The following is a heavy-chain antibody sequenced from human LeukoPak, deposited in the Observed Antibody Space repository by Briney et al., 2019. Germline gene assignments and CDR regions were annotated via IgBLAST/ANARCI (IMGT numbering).Heavy chain of an antibody. V-gene: IGHV4-61*02. J-gene: IGHJ6*03. Sequence: SETLSLTCTVSGGSISSGSYYWSWIRQPAGKGLEWIGRIYTSGTTNYNPSLKSRVTISVDTSKIQFSLKLSSVTAADTAVYYCARGDTGYYYYMDVWGKGTTVTVSS. CDR3: ARGDTGYYYYMDV. D-gene: IGHD5-18*01. CDR2: IYTSGTT. CDR1: GGSISSGSYY.